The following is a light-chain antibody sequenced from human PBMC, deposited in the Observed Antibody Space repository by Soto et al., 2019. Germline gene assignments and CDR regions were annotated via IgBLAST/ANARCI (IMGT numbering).Light chain of an antibody. CDR2: AAS. V-gene: IGKV1-27*01. CDR3: HKHNSAPFT. Sequence: DIQMTQSPSSLSASVGDRVTITCRASQGISHYLAWYQQKPGKFPKLLIYAASTLRLGIPSRFSGSGSGTEVTLTISSLEPEDVAAYYCHKHNSAPFTFGHGTKVDIK. CDR1: QGISHY. J-gene: IGKJ3*01.